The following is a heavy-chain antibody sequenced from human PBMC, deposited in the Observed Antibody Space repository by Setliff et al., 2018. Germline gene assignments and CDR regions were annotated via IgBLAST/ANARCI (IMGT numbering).Heavy chain of an antibody. V-gene: IGHV1-69*11. CDR3: ARELRSPYWHLDS. D-gene: IGHD3-16*01. CDR2: IIPVLDTT. CDR1: GGSFSSYA. J-gene: IGHJ5*01. Sequence: SVKVSCKVSGGSFSSYAISWVRQAPGQGPEWLGRIIPVLDTTDYSPKFQDRLTITADEPSRTVNMELHSLRSEDTALYYCARELRSPYWHLDSWGQGMQVTVSS.